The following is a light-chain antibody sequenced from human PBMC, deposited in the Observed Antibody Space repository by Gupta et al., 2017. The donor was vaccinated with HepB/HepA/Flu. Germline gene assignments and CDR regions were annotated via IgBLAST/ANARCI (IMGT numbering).Light chain of an antibody. CDR2: WAS. J-gene: IGKJ1*01. CDR1: QSLLYSANDKNY. CDR3: QEFYTYSPT. Sequence: DIVMTQSPASLAVSLGERATINCKSSQSLLYSANDKNYLAWYQQRPGQPPKLLISWASTLESGVPYRFSGSGSGTDFTLTISSLQAEDVAVYYCQEFYTYSPTFGQGTKVEIK. V-gene: IGKV4-1*01.